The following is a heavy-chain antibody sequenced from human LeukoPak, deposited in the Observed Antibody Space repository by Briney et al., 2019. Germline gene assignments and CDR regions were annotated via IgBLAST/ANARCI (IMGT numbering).Heavy chain of an antibody. D-gene: IGHD3-22*01. J-gene: IGHJ3*02. CDR1: GFTFSTYN. CDR2: ISGSGGST. CDR3: AKYYYDSSGYDIDAFDI. V-gene: IGHV3-23*01. Sequence: PGGSLRLSCAASGFTFSTYNMNWVRQAPGQGLEWVSAISGSGGSTYYADSVKGRFTISRDNSKNTLYLQMNSLRAEDTAVYYCAKYYYDSSGYDIDAFDIWGQGTMVTVSS.